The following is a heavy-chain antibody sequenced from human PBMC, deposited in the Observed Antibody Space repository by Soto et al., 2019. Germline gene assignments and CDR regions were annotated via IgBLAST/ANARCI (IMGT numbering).Heavy chain of an antibody. CDR2: IFNSGST. D-gene: IGHD3-10*01. Sequence: SETLFLTCTVSGGSISRHYWSWIRQPPGKGLEWIGNIFNSGSTSYNPSLKSRVTISVDRSRTQFSLQLSSVTAADTAVYYCARSGGSGIYSYLSLEYWGHGTLVTVSS. V-gene: IGHV4-59*11. J-gene: IGHJ4*01. CDR3: ARSGGSGIYSYLSLEY. CDR1: GGSISRHY.